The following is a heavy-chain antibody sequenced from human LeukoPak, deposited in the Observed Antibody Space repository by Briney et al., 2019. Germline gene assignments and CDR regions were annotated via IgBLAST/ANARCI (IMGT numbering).Heavy chain of an antibody. CDR2: ISHSGSTI. V-gene: IGHV3-48*03. CDR3: ARSPRSSSLFYYGMDV. J-gene: IGHJ6*02. CDR1: GFTFSSYE. Sequence: PGGSLRLSCGGSGFTFSSYEMNWVRQPPGKGLEWVSYISHSGSTIYYADSVKGRFTISRDNAEKSLYLQMNSLRAEDTAVYYCARSPRSSSLFYYGMDVWGQGTTVTVPS. D-gene: IGHD6-13*01.